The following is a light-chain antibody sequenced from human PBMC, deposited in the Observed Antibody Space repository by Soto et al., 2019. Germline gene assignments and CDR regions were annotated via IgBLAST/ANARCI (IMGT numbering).Light chain of an antibody. CDR2: RDV. V-gene: IGLV3-9*01. CDR3: QVWDSSTAAWV. CDR1: NIGSKN. Sequence: SYELTQPLSVSVALGQTATITCGGNNIGSKNVHWYQHKPGQAPVLVIYRDVNRPSGIPERFSGSNSGNTATLTISRAQAGDEADYYCQVWDSSTAAWVFGGGTKLTVL. J-gene: IGLJ3*02.